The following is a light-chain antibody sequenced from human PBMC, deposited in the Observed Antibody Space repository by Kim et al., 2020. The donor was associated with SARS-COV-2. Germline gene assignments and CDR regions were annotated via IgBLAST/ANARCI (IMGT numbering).Light chain of an antibody. Sequence: DIQLTQSPSSVSASVGDSVTITCQASQDIRKFLNWYQHKPGKAPELLISDASTLRTGVPSRFSGSASGTHFTFTISNLQPEDIATYNCQQYNNLQAITFGQGTLLEIK. CDR2: DAS. V-gene: IGKV1-33*01. CDR1: QDIRKF. CDR3: QQYNNLQAIT. J-gene: IGKJ5*01.